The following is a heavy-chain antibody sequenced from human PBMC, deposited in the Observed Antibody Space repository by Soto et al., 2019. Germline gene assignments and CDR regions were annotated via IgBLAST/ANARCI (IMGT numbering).Heavy chain of an antibody. J-gene: IGHJ3*02. V-gene: IGHV1-18*01. Sequence: ASVKVSCKASGYTFTSYGISWVRQAPGQGLEWKGWISAYNGNTNYAQKLQGRATMTTDTSTSTAYMELRSLRSDDTAVYYCARDRADSLVTSLRYFDWLLFPHDALDIWGQGTMVTVSS. D-gene: IGHD3-9*01. CDR2: ISAYNGNT. CDR1: GYTFTSYG. CDR3: ARDRADSLVTSLRYFDWLLFPHDALDI.